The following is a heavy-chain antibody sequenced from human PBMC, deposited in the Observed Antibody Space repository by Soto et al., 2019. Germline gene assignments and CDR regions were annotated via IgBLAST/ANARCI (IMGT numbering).Heavy chain of an antibody. CDR1: GSTFSSYS. Sequence: EVQVVESGGGLVKPGGSLRLSCAASGSTFSSYSMNWVRQAPGKGLEWVSSISSSGRYIYYADSVKGRFTISRDNAKNSLFLQMNSLRAEDTAAYYCARVIAMVRGVLSWGQGTLVTVSS. CDR2: ISSSGRYI. D-gene: IGHD3-10*01. CDR3: ARVIAMVRGVLS. J-gene: IGHJ5*02. V-gene: IGHV3-21*01.